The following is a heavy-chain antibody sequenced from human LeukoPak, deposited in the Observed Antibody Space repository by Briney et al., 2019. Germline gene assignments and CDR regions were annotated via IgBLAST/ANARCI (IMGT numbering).Heavy chain of an antibody. Sequence: GGSLRLSCAVSGFTFSRYWMSWVRQAPGKGLEWVDNIKQDGSEKNYVDSVKGRFTISRDNAEHSLYLQMNSLRGEDTAVYYCARGGGSFDYWGQGTLVTVSS. CDR1: GFTFSRYW. J-gene: IGHJ4*02. CDR2: IKQDGSEK. D-gene: IGHD5-12*01. V-gene: IGHV3-7*01. CDR3: ARGGGSFDY.